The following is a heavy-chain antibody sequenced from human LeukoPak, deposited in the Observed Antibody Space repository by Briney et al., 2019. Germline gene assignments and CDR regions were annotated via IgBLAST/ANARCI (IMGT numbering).Heavy chain of an antibody. CDR1: GYTFTNYP. V-gene: IGHV1-46*01. CDR2: IFPGGGVT. J-gene: IGHJ3*01. D-gene: IGHD4-11*01. CDR3: ARGHPDYHGFDF. Sequence: ASVKVSCKTSGYTFTNYPKHWVRPAPGQGLEWMGVIFPGGGVTEYAQKFQGRVTVTRDTSTRTVYMELSSLRSDDTAMYYCARGHPDYHGFDFWGQGTMVSVSS.